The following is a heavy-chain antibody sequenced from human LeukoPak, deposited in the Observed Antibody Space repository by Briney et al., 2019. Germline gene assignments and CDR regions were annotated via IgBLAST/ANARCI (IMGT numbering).Heavy chain of an antibody. CDR2: INPNSGGT. Sequence: GASVKVSCKASGCTFTGYYMHWVRQAPGQGLEWMGWINPNSGGTNYAQKFQGRVTMTRDTSISTAYMELSRLRSDDTAVYYCARDRSTVVTGYFDYWGQGTLVTVSS. J-gene: IGHJ4*02. V-gene: IGHV1-2*02. D-gene: IGHD4-23*01. CDR1: GCTFTGYY. CDR3: ARDRSTVVTGYFDY.